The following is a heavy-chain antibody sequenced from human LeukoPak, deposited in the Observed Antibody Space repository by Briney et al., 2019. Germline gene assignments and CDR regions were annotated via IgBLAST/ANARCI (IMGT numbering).Heavy chain of an antibody. D-gene: IGHD1-26*01. Sequence: PSETLSLTCTVSGGSISSGSYYWSWIRQPAGKGLEWIGRIYTSGSTNYNPSLKSRVTISVDTSKNQFSLKLSSVTAADTAIYYCAREGPTTPYYFDYWGQGTLVTVSS. V-gene: IGHV4-61*02. CDR2: IYTSGST. J-gene: IGHJ4*02. CDR1: GGSISSGSYY. CDR3: AREGPTTPYYFDY.